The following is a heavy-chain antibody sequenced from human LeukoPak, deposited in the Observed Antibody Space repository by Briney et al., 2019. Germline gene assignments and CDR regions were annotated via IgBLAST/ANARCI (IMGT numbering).Heavy chain of an antibody. CDR3: ARMYYYGSGSYYKTNYYYYYMDV. Sequence: ASVKVSCKASGYTFTNYGFSWVRQARGQGLEWMGWISAYNGNTNYAQKFQGRVTMTTDTSTSTAYMELRSLRSDDTAVYYCARMYYYGSGSYYKTNYYYYYMDVWGKGTTVTISS. J-gene: IGHJ6*03. D-gene: IGHD3-10*01. V-gene: IGHV1-18*01. CDR1: GYTFTNYG. CDR2: ISAYNGNT.